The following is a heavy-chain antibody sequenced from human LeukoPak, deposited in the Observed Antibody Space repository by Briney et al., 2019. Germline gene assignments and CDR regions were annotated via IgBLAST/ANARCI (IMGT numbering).Heavy chain of an antibody. CDR1: TFTFSGYY. D-gene: IGHD3-10*02. V-gene: IGHV3-11*04. CDR3: AELGITMIGGV. CDR2: ISSSGSTI. J-gene: IGHJ6*04. Sequence: PGGSLRLSCSASTFTFSGYYMSWIRQAPGKGLDWVSYISSSGSTIYYADSVKGRFTISRDNAKNSLYLQMNSLRAEDTAVYYCAELGITMIGGVWGKGTTVTISS.